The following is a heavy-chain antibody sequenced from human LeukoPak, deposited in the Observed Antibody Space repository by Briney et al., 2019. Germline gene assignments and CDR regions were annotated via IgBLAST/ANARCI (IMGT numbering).Heavy chain of an antibody. CDR1: GYTFTSYA. CDR3: ARDFRTGVGATPRFDY. Sequence: ASVKVSCKASGYTFTSYAMHWVRQAPGQRLEWMGWINAGNGNTKYSQKFQGRVTITRDTSASTAYMELSSLRSEDTAVYYCARDFRTGVGATPRFDYWGQGTLVTVSS. CDR2: INAGNGNT. D-gene: IGHD1-26*01. V-gene: IGHV1-3*01. J-gene: IGHJ4*02.